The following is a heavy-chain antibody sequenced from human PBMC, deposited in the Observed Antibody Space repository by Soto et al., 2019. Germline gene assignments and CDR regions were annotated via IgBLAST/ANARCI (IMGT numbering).Heavy chain of an antibody. CDR1: GFTFSSYA. CDR3: AKDTGDIVVVPAAPMDV. Sequence: EVQLLESGGGLVQPGGSLRLSCAASGFTFSSYAMSWVRQAPGKGLEWVSPISGRGGSTYYADSVKGRFTISRDNSKNTLYLQMNSLRAEDTAVYYCAKDTGDIVVVPAAPMDVWGKGTTVTVSS. CDR2: ISGRGGST. V-gene: IGHV3-23*01. J-gene: IGHJ6*03. D-gene: IGHD2-2*01.